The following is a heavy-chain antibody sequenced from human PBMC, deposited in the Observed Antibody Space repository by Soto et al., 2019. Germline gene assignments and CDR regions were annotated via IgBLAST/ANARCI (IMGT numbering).Heavy chain of an antibody. J-gene: IGHJ6*03. V-gene: IGHV3-11*01. CDR3: ARDPRYCSGGNCYSAGEDHYYYYMDV. D-gene: IGHD2-15*01. Sequence: QVQLVESGGGLVKPGGSLRLSCAASGFTFSDYYMSWIRQAPGKGLEWVSYISSGGSPIYYTGSVKGRFTISRDIAENSVSLQIQSLRAEDTAVYYCARDPRYCSGGNCYSAGEDHYYYYMDVWGKGTTVTVSS. CDR2: ISSGGSPI. CDR1: GFTFSDYY.